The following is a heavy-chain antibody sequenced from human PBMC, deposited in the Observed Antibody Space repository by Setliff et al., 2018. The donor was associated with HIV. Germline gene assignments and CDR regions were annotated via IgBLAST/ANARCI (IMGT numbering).Heavy chain of an antibody. Sequence: SETLSLTCAVYGGSLSDNYWSWISQSQGKGLEWIGEINHSGRTKYSTPLRSRVTISVDTSKTQFSLKLTSVTAADTAVYYFSRVSSTYWYSIFRTYYYHMDVWGKGTTVTVSS. V-gene: IGHV4-34*01. CDR2: INHSGRT. CDR3: SRVSSTYWYSIFRTYYYHMDV. CDR1: GGSLSDNY. J-gene: IGHJ6*03. D-gene: IGHD2-8*02.